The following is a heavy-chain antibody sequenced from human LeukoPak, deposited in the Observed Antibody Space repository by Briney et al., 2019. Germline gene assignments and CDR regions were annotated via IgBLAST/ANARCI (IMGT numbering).Heavy chain of an antibody. CDR2: VWSDGNGK. CDR3: VRVLTVTFDS. J-gene: IGHJ4*02. D-gene: IGHD4-17*01. CDR1: GFTFSTFG. V-gene: IGHV3-33*01. Sequence: GGSLRLSCAASGFTFSTFGMHWVRQAPGKGLEWVAVVWSDGNGKFHADSVKGRFTISSDNSKNTLYLQMNNLRAEDTAVYYCVRVLTVTFDSWGQGTLVTVSS.